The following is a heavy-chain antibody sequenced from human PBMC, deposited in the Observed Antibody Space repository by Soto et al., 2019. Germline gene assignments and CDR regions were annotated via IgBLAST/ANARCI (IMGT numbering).Heavy chain of an antibody. CDR1: GFTFSLDA. D-gene: IGHD2-2*01. CDR2: ISYDGNNK. Sequence: QVQLVESGGGVVQPGRSLRLSCAASGFTFSLDAMHWVRQAPGKGLEWVAVISYDGNNKNYADSVKGRLAISRDNSRNTLYLQMNSLRAEDTAVYYCARARLDTPALDYWGQGTLVTVSS. CDR3: ARARLDTPALDY. J-gene: IGHJ4*02. V-gene: IGHV3-30*09.